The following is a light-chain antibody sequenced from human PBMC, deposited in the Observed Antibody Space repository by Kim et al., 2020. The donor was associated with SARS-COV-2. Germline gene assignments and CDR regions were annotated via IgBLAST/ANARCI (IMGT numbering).Light chain of an antibody. CDR1: RRSSSW. V-gene: IGKV1-5*03. J-gene: IGKJ1*01. CDR3: QQYSSFPWT. CDR2: NAS. Sequence: APVGARVTITCPASRRSSSWLAWYQQKPGKAPNLLIYNASTLQSGVPSRFSGSGSGSEFTLTISSLQPDDFAAYYCQQYSSFPWTFGQGTKVDIK.